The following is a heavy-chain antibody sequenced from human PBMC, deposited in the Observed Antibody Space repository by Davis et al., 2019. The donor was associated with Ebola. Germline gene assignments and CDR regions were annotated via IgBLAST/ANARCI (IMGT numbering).Heavy chain of an antibody. D-gene: IGHD2-21*02. CDR2: ISYDGSNK. Sequence: GESLKISCAASGFTFSSYGMHWVRQAPGKGLEWVAVISYDGSNKYYADSVKGRFTISRDNSKNTLYLQMNSLRAEDTAVYYCAKDPENCGGDCRGYFDYWGQGTLVTVSS. J-gene: IGHJ4*02. CDR1: GFTFSSYG. V-gene: IGHV3-30*18. CDR3: AKDPENCGGDCRGYFDY.